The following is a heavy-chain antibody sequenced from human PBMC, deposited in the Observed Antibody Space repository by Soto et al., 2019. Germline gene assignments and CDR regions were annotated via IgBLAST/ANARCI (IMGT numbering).Heavy chain of an antibody. CDR2: IIPILGIA. Sequence: ASVKVSCKASGGTFSSYTISWVRQAPGQGLEWMGRIIPILGIANYAQKFQGRVTITADKSTSKAYMELSSLRSEDTAVYYCARGGLAVAASKVTFDYWGQGTLVTVSS. CDR3: ARGGLAVAASKVTFDY. J-gene: IGHJ4*02. V-gene: IGHV1-69*02. D-gene: IGHD6-19*01. CDR1: GGTFSSYT.